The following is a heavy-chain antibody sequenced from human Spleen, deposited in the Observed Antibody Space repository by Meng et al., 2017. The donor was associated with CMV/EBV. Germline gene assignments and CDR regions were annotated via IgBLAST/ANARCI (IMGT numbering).Heavy chain of an antibody. CDR1: GFTFSGSA. Sequence: VQLGESRGVLVQPWVSLKLPWAAPGFTFSGSAMHWVRHSAGKGLEWVAVISNDGRNKQYVDSVKGRLTISRDNSKNTLYLQMNSLKIEDTGIYYCAKDDSGTIDYWGQGTLVTVSS. CDR2: ISNDGRNK. D-gene: IGHD1-1*01. V-gene: IGHV3-30*04. CDR3: AKDDSGTIDY. J-gene: IGHJ4*02.